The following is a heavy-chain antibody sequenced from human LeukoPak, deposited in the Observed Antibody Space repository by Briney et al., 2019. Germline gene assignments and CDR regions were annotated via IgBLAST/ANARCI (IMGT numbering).Heavy chain of an antibody. J-gene: IGHJ5*02. V-gene: IGHV1-2*02. Sequence: ASVKVSCKASGYTFTCYYLHWVRQAPGQGLEWMGWIHPNSGGTNYAQKFQGRVTMTRDTSISTAYLDLSRLRSDDTAVYYCARMHYYDSSGLNWFDPWGQGTLVTVSS. CDR1: GYTFTCYY. CDR3: ARMHYYDSSGLNWFDP. CDR2: IHPNSGGT. D-gene: IGHD3-22*01.